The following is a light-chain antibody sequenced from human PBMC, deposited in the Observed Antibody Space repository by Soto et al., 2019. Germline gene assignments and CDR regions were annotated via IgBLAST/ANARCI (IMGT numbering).Light chain of an antibody. Sequence: QSALTQPASVSGSPGQSTTISCTGTSSDIGGYNYVSWYQQHPGKAPKLMIYHVSDRPSGVSDRFSGSKSGNTASLTISGLQTEDEADYYCSSYTSGSTFVFGTGTKLTV. V-gene: IGLV2-14*01. CDR1: SSDIGGYNY. CDR2: HVS. J-gene: IGLJ1*01. CDR3: SSYTSGSTFV.